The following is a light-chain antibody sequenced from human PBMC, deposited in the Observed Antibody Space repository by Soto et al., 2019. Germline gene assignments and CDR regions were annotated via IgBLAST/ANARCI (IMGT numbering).Light chain of an antibody. Sequence: EIVLTQSPATLSVSPGERATLSCRASQSVRYNLAWYQQIPGQAPRLLIYDASTRAAGIPAMFSGGGSGTEFTLTISSLQSEDFAVFYCQQYHTRPYTFGLGTKLEI. CDR1: QSVRYN. CDR2: DAS. CDR3: QQYHTRPYT. J-gene: IGKJ2*01. V-gene: IGKV3-15*01.